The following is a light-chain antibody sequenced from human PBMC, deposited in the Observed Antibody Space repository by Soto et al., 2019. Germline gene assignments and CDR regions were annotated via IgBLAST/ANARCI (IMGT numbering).Light chain of an antibody. CDR2: SAS. Sequence: EIVLTQSPAILSVSPGRGATLSCRASQSVSSNLAWYQQRPGQAPRLLIYSASTRATGIPARFSGSGSGTEFTLTISSLQSEDFAVYYCQQYNKWPLFTFGPGTRVDTK. CDR3: QQYNKWPLFT. CDR1: QSVSSN. V-gene: IGKV3-15*01. J-gene: IGKJ3*01.